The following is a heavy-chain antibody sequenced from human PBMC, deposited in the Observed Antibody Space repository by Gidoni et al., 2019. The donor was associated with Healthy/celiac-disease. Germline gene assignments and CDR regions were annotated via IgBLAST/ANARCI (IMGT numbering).Heavy chain of an antibody. Sequence: EVQLVESGGGLVQPGRSLRLSCTASGFTFGDYAMSWVRQAPGKGLEWVGFIRSKAYGGTTEYAASVKGRFTISRDDSKSIAYLQMNSLKTEDTAVYYCTRHLDRVRWFDPWGQGTLVTVSS. V-gene: IGHV3-49*04. CDR3: TRHLDRVRWFDP. CDR2: IRSKAYGGTT. CDR1: GFTFGDYA. D-gene: IGHD3-10*01. J-gene: IGHJ5*02.